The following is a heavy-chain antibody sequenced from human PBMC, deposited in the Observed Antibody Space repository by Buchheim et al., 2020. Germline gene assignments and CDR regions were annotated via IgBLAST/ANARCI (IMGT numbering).Heavy chain of an antibody. D-gene: IGHD2-2*01. J-gene: IGHJ6*03. V-gene: IGHV3-30*03. Sequence: QVQLVESGGGVVQPGRSLRLSCAASGFTFSSYGMHWVRQAPGKGLEWVAVISYDGSNKYYANSVKGRFTISRDNAKNTLYLQMNSLRAEDTAVYYCARAPIVVVPAAMGRRYYYYYYMDVWGKGTT. CDR1: GFTFSSYG. CDR2: ISYDGSNK. CDR3: ARAPIVVVPAAMGRRYYYYYYMDV.